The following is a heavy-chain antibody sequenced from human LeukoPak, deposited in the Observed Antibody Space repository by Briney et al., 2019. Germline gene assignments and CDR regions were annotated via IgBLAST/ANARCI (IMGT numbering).Heavy chain of an antibody. CDR2: INSDGNTI. CDR1: GFSFSSIW. CDR3: ARGQSYMDV. V-gene: IGHV3-74*01. J-gene: IGHJ6*03. Sequence: GGSLRLSCDGSGFSFSSIWMYWVRQVPGKGLVWVARINSDGNTINYADSVRGRFTVSRDNAKNTLYLQMNSLRVEDTALYYCARGQSYMDVWGKGTTVTVFS.